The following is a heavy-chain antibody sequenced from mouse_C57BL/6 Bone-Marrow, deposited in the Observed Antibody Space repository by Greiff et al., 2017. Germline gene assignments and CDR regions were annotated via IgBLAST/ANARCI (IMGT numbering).Heavy chain of an antibody. CDR2: IDPSDSET. Sequence: VQLQQPGAELVRPGSSVKLSCKASGYTFTSYWMHWVKQRPIQGLEWIGNIDPSDSETHYNQKFKDKATLTVDKSSSTAYMQLSSLTSEDSAVYYCARSLIYYGNSHFDYWGQGTTLTVSS. V-gene: IGHV1-52*01. J-gene: IGHJ2*01. CDR3: ARSLIYYGNSHFDY. CDR1: GYTFTSYW. D-gene: IGHD2-1*01.